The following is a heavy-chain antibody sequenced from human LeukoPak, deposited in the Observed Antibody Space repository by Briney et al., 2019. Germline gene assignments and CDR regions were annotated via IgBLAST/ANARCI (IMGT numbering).Heavy chain of an antibody. CDR1: GGSFSGYY. D-gene: IGHD3-10*01. V-gene: IGHV4-34*01. CDR3: ARGGLLWFGENNDWFDP. J-gene: IGHJ5*02. CDR2: INHSGST. Sequence: SETLSLTCAVYGGSFSGYYWSWIRQPPGKGLEWIGEINHSGSTNHNPSLKSRVTISVDTSKNQFSLKLSSVTAADTAVYYCARGGLLWFGENNDWFDPWGQGTLVTVSS.